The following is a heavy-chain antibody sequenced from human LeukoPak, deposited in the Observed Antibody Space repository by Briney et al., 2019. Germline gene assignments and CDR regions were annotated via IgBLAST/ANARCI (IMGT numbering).Heavy chain of an antibody. V-gene: IGHV1-8*01. CDR1: GYTFTSYD. D-gene: IGHD3-10*01. CDR3: AREGGYGSGSYRYYYMDV. Sequence: GASVKVSCKASGYTFTSYDINWVRQATGQGLEWMGWMNPNSGNTGYAQKFQGRVTMTRNTSISTAYMELSSLRSEDTAVYYCAREGGYGSGSYRYYYMDVWGKGTTVTISS. J-gene: IGHJ6*03. CDR2: MNPNSGNT.